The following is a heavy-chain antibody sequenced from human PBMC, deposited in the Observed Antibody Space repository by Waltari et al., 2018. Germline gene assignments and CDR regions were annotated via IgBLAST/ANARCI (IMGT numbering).Heavy chain of an antibody. Sequence: EVQLVESGGGLVQPGRSLRLSCAASGFTFDDSAMHWVRQAPGKGLEWVSGISWNSGSIGYADSVKGRFTISRDNAKNSLYLQMNSLRAEDTALYYCAKEHKRQLLSNNWFDPWGQGTLVTVSS. CDR2: ISWNSGSI. CDR3: AKEHKRQLLSNNWFDP. D-gene: IGHD2-2*01. V-gene: IGHV3-9*01. CDR1: GFTFDDSA. J-gene: IGHJ5*02.